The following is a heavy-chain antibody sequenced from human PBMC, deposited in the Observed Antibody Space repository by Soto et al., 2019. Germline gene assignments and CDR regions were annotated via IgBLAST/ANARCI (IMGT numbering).Heavy chain of an antibody. CDR3: ARDYGYGGNHKCYFDL. Sequence: QVQLVQSGAEVRKPGSSVKVSCKHFVATFTSFAIIWVRQSPGHGLEWMGGIIPIFVTANYAQKFQGRVTITADESTSTAYMELSSLRAEDRAGYYCARDYGYGGNHKCYFDLWGRGTLVTDSS. D-gene: IGHD4-17*01. CDR2: IIPIFVTA. V-gene: IGHV1-69*12. J-gene: IGHJ2*01. CDR1: VATFTSFA.